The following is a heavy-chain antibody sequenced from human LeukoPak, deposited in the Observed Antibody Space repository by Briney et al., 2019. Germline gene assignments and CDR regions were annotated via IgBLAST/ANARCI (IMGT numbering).Heavy chain of an antibody. CDR1: GYAFTDYK. Sequence: ASVKVSCKASGYAFTDYKIHWVRQAPGQGPEWMGWINPDSGGINYAQKFQDRVTMTRDTSISTAYMELSRLRSDDTAVYYCARDRRRFRFDYWGQGTLVTVSS. CDR3: ARDRRRFRFDY. V-gene: IGHV1-2*02. CDR2: INPDSGGI. J-gene: IGHJ4*02.